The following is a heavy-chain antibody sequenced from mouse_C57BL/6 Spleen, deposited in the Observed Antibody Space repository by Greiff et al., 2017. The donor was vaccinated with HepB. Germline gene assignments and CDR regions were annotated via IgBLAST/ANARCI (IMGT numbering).Heavy chain of an antibody. J-gene: IGHJ4*01. D-gene: IGHD1-1*01. V-gene: IGHV1-4*01. CDR2: INPSSGYT. CDR1: GYTFTSYT. CDR3: ARRGFYYYGSSYPYAMDY. Sequence: VQLQESGAELARPGASVKMSCKASGYTFTSYTMHWVKQRPGQGLEWIGYINPSSGYTKYNQKFKDKATLTADKSSSTAYMQLSSLTSEDSAVYYCARRGFYYYGSSYPYAMDYWGQGTSVTVSS.